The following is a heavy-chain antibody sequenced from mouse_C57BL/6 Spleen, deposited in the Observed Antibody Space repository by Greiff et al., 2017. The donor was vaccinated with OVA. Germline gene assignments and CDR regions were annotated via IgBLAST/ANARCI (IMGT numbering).Heavy chain of an antibody. Sequence: EVKLVESGGGLVKPGGSLKLSCAASGFTFSDYGMHWVRQAPEKGLEWVAYISSGSSTIYYADTVKGRFTISRDNAKNTLFLQMTSLRSEDTAMYYCARLITTVMDYWGQGTSVTVSS. V-gene: IGHV5-17*01. CDR2: ISSGSSTI. J-gene: IGHJ4*01. CDR3: ARLITTVMDY. D-gene: IGHD1-1*01. CDR1: GFTFSDYG.